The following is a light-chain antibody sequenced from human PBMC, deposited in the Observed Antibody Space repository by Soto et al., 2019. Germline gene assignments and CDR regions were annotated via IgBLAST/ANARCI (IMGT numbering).Light chain of an antibody. CDR3: CSSPGTYTYV. J-gene: IGLJ1*01. CDR1: SSALGGYDY. CDR2: DVS. V-gene: IGLV2-11*01. Sequence: QSVLTQPRSVSGSPGQSVAISCTGASSALGGYDYVSWYQQHPGKAPKLMIYDVSKRPSGVPDRFSGSKSGNTASLTISGLQAEDEADYYCCSSPGTYTYVFGTGTKVTV.